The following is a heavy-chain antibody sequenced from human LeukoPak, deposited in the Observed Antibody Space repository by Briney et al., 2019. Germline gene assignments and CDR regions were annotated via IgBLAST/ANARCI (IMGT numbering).Heavy chain of an antibody. CDR2: ISSSGSKI. Sequence: PGGSMRLSCAASGFTFSSYEMNWVSQAQGKGMEWVSYISSSGSKIYYADSVKGRFTIYRDNAKNSLYLQMNSLRAEDTAVYYCARDSSNALPAAISYYYYGMDVWGQGTTVTVSS. CDR3: ARDSSNALPAAISYYYYGMDV. V-gene: IGHV3-48*03. D-gene: IGHD2-2*01. J-gene: IGHJ6*02. CDR1: GFTFSSYE.